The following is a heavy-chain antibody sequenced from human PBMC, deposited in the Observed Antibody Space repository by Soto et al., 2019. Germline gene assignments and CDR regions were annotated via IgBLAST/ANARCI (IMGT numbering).Heavy chain of an antibody. J-gene: IGHJ6*02. CDR3: AREGSRPYYYYGMDV. D-gene: IGHD1-26*01. V-gene: IGHV1-18*01. CDR1: GYTFTSYG. CDR2: ISTYNGNT. Sequence: ASVKVSCKASGYTFTSYGISWVRQAPGQGLEWMGWISTYNGNTKYAQKLQGRVTMTTDTSTSTAYMELRSLRSDDTAVYYCAREGSRPYYYYGMDVWGQGTTVTVSS.